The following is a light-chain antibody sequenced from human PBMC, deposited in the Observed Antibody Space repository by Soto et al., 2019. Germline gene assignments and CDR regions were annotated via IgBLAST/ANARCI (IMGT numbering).Light chain of an antibody. V-gene: IGLV2-14*01. CDR2: DVS. CDR1: SSDVGGYNY. CDR3: SSYTSSSTLV. J-gene: IGLJ1*01. Sequence: QSVLTQPASVSGSPGQSITISCTGTSSDVGGYNYVSWYQQHPGKAPKLMIYDVSNRPSGVSNRFSGSKSGNTASLTISGLQAEDEAYYYRSSYTSSSTLVFGTGTKLTVL.